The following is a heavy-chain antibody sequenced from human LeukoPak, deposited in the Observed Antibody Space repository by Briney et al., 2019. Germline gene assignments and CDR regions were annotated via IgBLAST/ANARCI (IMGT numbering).Heavy chain of an antibody. V-gene: IGHV4-4*07. CDR2: FYISGST. Sequence: PSETLSLTCTVSGGSISSYYWSWIRQPAGKGLEWIGRFYISGSTNYNPSLKSRDTMSVDTSKNQFSLRLNSVTAADTAVYYCARDFLLQSEGLFDYWGQGTLVTVSS. D-gene: IGHD4-11*01. CDR1: GGSISSYY. CDR3: ARDFLLQSEGLFDY. J-gene: IGHJ4*02.